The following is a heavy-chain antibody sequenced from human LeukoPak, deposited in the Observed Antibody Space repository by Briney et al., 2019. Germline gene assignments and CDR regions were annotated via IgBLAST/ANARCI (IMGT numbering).Heavy chain of an antibody. J-gene: IGHJ4*02. V-gene: IGHV4-39*07. Sequence: SETLSLTCTVSGGSISSSSYYWGWIRQPPGKGLEWIGSAYYSGSTYYNPSLKSRVTISVDTSNNQFSLKLSSVTAADTAVYYCARFDSSGYYCPYWGQGTLVTVSS. D-gene: IGHD3-22*01. CDR3: ARFDSSGYYCPY. CDR1: GGSISSSSYY. CDR2: AYYSGST.